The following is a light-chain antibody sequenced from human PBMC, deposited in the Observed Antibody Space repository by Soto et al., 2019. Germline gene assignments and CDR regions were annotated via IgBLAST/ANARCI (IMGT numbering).Light chain of an antibody. CDR2: KAS. CDR3: QHSNSYSEA. J-gene: IGKJ1*01. V-gene: IGKV1-5*03. CDR1: QTISSW. Sequence: TQSPSALSGSEGDRVTITCRASQTISSWLAWYQQKPGKAPKLLIYKASTLKSGVPSRFSGSGSGTEFTLTISSLQPDDFAPYYCQHSNSYSEAFGQGTKVDIK.